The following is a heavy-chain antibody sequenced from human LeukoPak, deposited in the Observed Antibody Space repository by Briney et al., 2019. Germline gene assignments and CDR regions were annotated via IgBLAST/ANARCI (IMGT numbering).Heavy chain of an antibody. V-gene: IGHV3-7*01. D-gene: IGHD5-18*01. CDR2: IKQDGSEK. CDR1: GLSFSDYW. J-gene: IGHJ4*02. Sequence: GGSLRLSCAASGLSFSDYWMQWVRQAPGKGLEWVANIKQDGSEKYYVDSVKGRFTISRDNAKNSLYPQMKGLRAEDTAVYYCARDTAGDDYWGQGTLVTVSS. CDR3: ARDTAGDDY.